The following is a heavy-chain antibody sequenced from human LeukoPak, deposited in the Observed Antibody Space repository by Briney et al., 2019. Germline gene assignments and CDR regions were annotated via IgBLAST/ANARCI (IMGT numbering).Heavy chain of an antibody. CDR2: ISSSSSYI. V-gene: IGHV3-21*01. J-gene: IGHJ4*02. Sequence: GGSLRLSCAASVFTLSSNSMRWVRQAQGKGREWVSSISSSSSYIYYADSVKGRFTISRDNAKNSLYLQMNSLRAEDTAVYYCARGPLVVLIDYWGQGTLVTVSS. CDR3: ARGPLVVLIDY. CDR1: VFTLSSNS. D-gene: IGHD3-22*01.